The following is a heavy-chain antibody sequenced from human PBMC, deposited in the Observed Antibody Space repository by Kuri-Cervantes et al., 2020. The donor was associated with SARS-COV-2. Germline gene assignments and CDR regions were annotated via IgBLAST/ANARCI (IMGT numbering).Heavy chain of an antibody. CDR1: GFTFNSYS. V-gene: IGHV3-21*01. D-gene: IGHD5-12*01. J-gene: IGHJ4*02. CDR3: AKDRVRRGYSGYVILDY. Sequence: GESLKISCAASGFTFNSYSMNWVRQAPGKGLEWVSSISSSSSYVYYADSVKGRFTISRDNAKNSLYLQMNSLRAEDTAVYYCAKDRVRRGYSGYVILDYWGQGTLVTVSS. CDR2: ISSSSSYV.